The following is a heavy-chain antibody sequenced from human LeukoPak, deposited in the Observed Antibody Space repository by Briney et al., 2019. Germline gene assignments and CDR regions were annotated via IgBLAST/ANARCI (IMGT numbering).Heavy chain of an antibody. CDR3: TTEYNFNYYDSSSYYY. CDR1: GFTFSDHY. Sequence: GGSLRLSCAASGFTFSDHYMDWVRQAPGKGLEWVGRSRHKAKKYSTEYAASVKGRFTISRDDSKNALYLQMNSLKTEDTAVYYCTTEYNFNYYDSSSYYYWGQGTLVTVSS. D-gene: IGHD3-22*01. J-gene: IGHJ4*02. V-gene: IGHV3-72*01. CDR2: SRHKAKKYST.